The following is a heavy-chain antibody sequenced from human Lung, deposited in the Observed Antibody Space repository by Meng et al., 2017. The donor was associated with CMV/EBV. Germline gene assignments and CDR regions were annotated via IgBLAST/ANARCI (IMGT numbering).Heavy chain of an antibody. Sequence: ESXKISXEASGFAFNNFWMHWVRQDPGKGLLWVSRVDGAGAGIMYADSVKGRFTISRDPARNTVYLQMNNLRVDDTAVYYCVRDRGLGGIASWGQGTLVNVYS. V-gene: IGHV3-74*03. CDR3: VRDRGLGGIAS. J-gene: IGHJ4*02. D-gene: IGHD3-10*01. CDR2: VDGAGAGI. CDR1: GFAFNNFW.